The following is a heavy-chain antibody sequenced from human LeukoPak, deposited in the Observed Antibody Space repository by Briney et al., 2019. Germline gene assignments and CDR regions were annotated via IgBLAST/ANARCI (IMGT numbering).Heavy chain of an antibody. CDR2: IKPDGIDK. V-gene: IGHV3-7*01. Sequence: GGSLRLSCVGSGFTFRSHWVNWVRQSPGKGLEWVANIKPDGIDKYYVDSAKGRFTVSRDNAKNSAFLQMNSLRAEDTAIYYCATISAQTFDIWGQGTLVSVSS. J-gene: IGHJ3*02. CDR3: ATISAQTFDI. CDR1: GFTFRSHW. D-gene: IGHD5-24*01.